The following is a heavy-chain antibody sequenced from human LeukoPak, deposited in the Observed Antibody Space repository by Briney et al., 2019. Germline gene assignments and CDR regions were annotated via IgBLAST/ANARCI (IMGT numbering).Heavy chain of an antibody. V-gene: IGHV3-72*01. CDR2: SRDKGNSYTT. CDR3: TKLARAPRDFDY. Sequence: PRGSLRLSCAASGFTVSSNYMSWVRQAPGKGLEWVGRSRDKGNSYTTAYAASVRGRFTISRDDSKNSLYLQMNSLKIEDTAVYYCTKLARAPRDFDYWGQGTLVTVSS. J-gene: IGHJ4*01. CDR1: GFTVSSNY. D-gene: IGHD3-10*01.